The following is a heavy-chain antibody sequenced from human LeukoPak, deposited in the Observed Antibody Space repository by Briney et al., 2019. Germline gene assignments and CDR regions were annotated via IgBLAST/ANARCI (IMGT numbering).Heavy chain of an antibody. CDR3: ARETGGCGGDCYDY. CDR1: GFTFSTYG. Sequence: GGSLRLSCAASGFTFSTYGMSWVRQAPGKGLEWVSSISGDGGGKYYADSVKGRFTISRDNAKNSVYLQMNSLRAEDTAVYYCARETGGCGGDCYDYWGQGTLVTVSS. D-gene: IGHD2-21*02. J-gene: IGHJ4*02. V-gene: IGHV3-23*01. CDR2: ISGDGGGK.